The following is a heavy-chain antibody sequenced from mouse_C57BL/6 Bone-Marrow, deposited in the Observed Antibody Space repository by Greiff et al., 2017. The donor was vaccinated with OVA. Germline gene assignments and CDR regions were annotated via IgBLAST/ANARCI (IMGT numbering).Heavy chain of an antibody. V-gene: IGHV1-87*01. Sequence: VQLVESGPELARPWASVKISCQAFYTFSRRVHFAIRVTNFWMQWVKRRPGLGLEWIGAIFPGNGDTSYNQKFTGKATLTADKSSSTAYMQLSSLTSEDSAVYYCALWLPRGDYWGQGTTLTVSS. J-gene: IGHJ2*01. CDR2: GLGLEWIG. D-gene: IGHD2-2*01. CDR1: YTFSRRVH. CDR3: SEDSAVYYCALWLPRGDY.